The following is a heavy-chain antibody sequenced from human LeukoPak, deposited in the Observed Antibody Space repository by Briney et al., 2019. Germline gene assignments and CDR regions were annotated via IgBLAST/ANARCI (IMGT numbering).Heavy chain of an antibody. V-gene: IGHV4-59*08. CDR2: IYYSGST. CDR3: ARQPMVVGAARGAYFDY. D-gene: IGHD1-26*01. Sequence: SETLSLTCTVSGGSISSYYWSWIRQPPGKGLEWIGYIYYSGSTNYNPSLKSRVTISVDTSKNQFSLRLNSVTAADAAVYYCARQPMVVGAARGAYFDYWGQGTLVTVSS. CDR1: GGSISSYY. J-gene: IGHJ4*02.